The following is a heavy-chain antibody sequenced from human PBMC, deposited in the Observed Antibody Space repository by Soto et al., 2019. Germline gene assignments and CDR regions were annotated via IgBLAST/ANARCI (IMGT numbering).Heavy chain of an antibody. Sequence: PGGSLRLSCAASGFTFSSYWMHWVRQAPGKGLVWVSRINSDGSSTSYADSVKGRFTISRDNAKNTLYLQMNSLRAEDTAVYYCAREAYYDFWSGDFDYWGQRTLVTVSS. CDR3: AREAYYDFWSGDFDY. J-gene: IGHJ4*02. D-gene: IGHD3-3*01. CDR2: INSDGSST. CDR1: GFTFSSYW. V-gene: IGHV3-74*01.